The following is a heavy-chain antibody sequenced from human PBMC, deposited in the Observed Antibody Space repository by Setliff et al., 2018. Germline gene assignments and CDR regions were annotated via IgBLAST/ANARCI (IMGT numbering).Heavy chain of an antibody. V-gene: IGHV3-33*01. CDR2: IWNDGSTK. Sequence: PGESLKISCAASRFTFSNYGMHWVRQAPGKGLEWVALIWNDGSTKFYGDSVKGRFTISRDNSKNTLYLQMDTLRAEDTAVYYCARNWATAQHYYYGMDVWGQGTTVTVSS. J-gene: IGHJ6*02. CDR3: ARNWATAQHYYYGMDV. CDR1: RFTFSNYG. D-gene: IGHD2-21*02.